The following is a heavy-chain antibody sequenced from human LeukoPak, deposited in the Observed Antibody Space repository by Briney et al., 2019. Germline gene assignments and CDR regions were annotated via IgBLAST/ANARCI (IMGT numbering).Heavy chain of an antibody. J-gene: IGHJ6*03. CDR2: IYYSGST. D-gene: IGHD6-19*01. CDR3: AREGGIAVARYMDV. V-gene: IGHV4-39*07. Sequence: SETLSLTCTVSGGSISSSSYYWGWLRQPPGKGLEWIGSIYYSGSTYYNPSLKSRVTISLDTSKNQFSLKLSSVTAADTAVYYCAREGGIAVARYMDVWGKGTTVTVSS. CDR1: GGSISSSSYY.